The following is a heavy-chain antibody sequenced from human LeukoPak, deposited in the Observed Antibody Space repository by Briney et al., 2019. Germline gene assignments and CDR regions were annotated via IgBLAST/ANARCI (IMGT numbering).Heavy chain of an antibody. D-gene: IGHD2-15*01. CDR3: AAAVYCSGGSCRYTLSDY. CDR2: IVVGSGNT. J-gene: IGHJ4*02. CDR1: GFTFTSSA. V-gene: IGHV1-58*01. Sequence: SVKVSFKASGFTFTSSAVQWVRQARGQRLEWIGWIVVGSGNTNYAQKFQERVTITRDMSTSTAYMELSSLRSEDTALYYSAAAVYCSGGSCRYTLSDYWGQGTLVTLSS.